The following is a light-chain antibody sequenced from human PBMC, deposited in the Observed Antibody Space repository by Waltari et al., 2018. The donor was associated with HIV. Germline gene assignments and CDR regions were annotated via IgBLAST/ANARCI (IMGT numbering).Light chain of an antibody. CDR2: DAS. J-gene: IGKJ2*03. CDR1: QDIYDS. Sequence: DIQMTQSPYSLSTSVGDRLTLTCQASQDIYDSLNWFQQKPGKAPKLLIYDASHLETGVPSRFSVSGYGTDFTFTISSLQPEDIATYYCQQYSSLPYSFGRGTNLDIK. V-gene: IGKV1-33*01. CDR3: QQYSSLPYS.